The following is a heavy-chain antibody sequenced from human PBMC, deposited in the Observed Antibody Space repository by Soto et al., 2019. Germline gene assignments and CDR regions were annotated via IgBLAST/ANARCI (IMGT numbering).Heavy chain of an antibody. D-gene: IGHD6-6*01. CDR2: ISQSGNT. CDR3: ARAPKVSGSSQTRPDF. J-gene: IGHJ4*02. Sequence: SETLSLTCTVSGDSISGYYWSWIRQPPGKGLEWIGEISQSGNTNYSPSLKSRVSISIDTSKKQFSLNLASVSAADTAVYYCARAPKVSGSSQTRPDFWGQGTLVTVSS. CDR1: GDSISGYY. V-gene: IGHV4-34*01.